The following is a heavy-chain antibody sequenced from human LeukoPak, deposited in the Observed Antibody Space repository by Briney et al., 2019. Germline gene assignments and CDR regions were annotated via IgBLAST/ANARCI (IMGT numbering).Heavy chain of an antibody. J-gene: IGHJ6*03. Sequence: SETLSLTCTVSGGSISSSSYYWGWIRQPPGKGLEWIGSIYYSGSTYYNPSLKSRVTISVDTSKNQFSLKLSSVTAADTAVYYCARQRYQLLPEYYYYYYMDVWGKGTTVTVSS. CDR1: GGSISSSSYY. V-gene: IGHV4-39*01. CDR2: IYYSGST. CDR3: ARQRYQLLPEYYYYYYMDV. D-gene: IGHD2-2*01.